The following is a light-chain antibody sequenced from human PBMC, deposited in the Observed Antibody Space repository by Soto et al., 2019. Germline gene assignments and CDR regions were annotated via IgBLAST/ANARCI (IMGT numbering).Light chain of an antibody. CDR3: QQYNNWPALT. CDR1: QSVSSN. V-gene: IGKV3D-15*01. CDR2: GAS. Sequence: DIVMTMSAATLSVSHGERATLSCSASQSVSSNLAWYQQKPGQAPRLLIYGASTRATGIPARFSGSGSGTEFTLTISSLQSEDFAVYYCQQYNNWPALTVGGGTKVDIK. J-gene: IGKJ4*01.